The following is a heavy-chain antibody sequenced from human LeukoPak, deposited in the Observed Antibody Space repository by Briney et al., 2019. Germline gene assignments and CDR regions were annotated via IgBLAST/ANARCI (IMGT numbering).Heavy chain of an antibody. V-gene: IGHV5-51*01. J-gene: IGHJ4*02. CDR1: GYSFTSYW. Sequence: GESLNISCKGSGYSFTSYWIGWVRQMPGKGLEWMGIIYPGDSDTRNSPSFQGQVTISADKSISTAYLQWSSLKASDTAMYYCASSNSIAVTGLDYWGQGTLVTVSS. D-gene: IGHD6-19*01. CDR3: ASSNSIAVTGLDY. CDR2: IYPGDSDT.